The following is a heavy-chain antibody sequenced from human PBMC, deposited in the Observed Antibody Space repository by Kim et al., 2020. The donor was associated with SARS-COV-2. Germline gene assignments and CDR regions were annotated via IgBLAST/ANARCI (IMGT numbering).Heavy chain of an antibody. CDR3: ARGGTSFDF. V-gene: IGHV3-23*01. J-gene: IGHJ4*02. CDR2: GTRP. Sequence: GTRPYYADSVKGLFTISRDNSKNTLNLEMDSLGAEDTAVYYCARGGTSFDFWGQGTLVTVSS. D-gene: IGHD3-10*01.